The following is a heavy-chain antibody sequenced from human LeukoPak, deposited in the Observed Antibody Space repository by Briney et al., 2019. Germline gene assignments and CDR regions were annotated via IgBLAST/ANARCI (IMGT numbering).Heavy chain of an antibody. J-gene: IGHJ4*02. Sequence: SETLPLTCTVSGASTSSGLYYWNWFRQPAGKGLEYIGRIYNSGSTNYHPSLKSRVTISVDTPKNQFSLKLTSVTASDSAVYYCASSNWLRDANFDSWGQGTLVTVSS. V-gene: IGHV4-61*02. D-gene: IGHD6-13*01. CDR3: ASSNWLRDANFDS. CDR2: IYNSGST. CDR1: GASTSSGLYY.